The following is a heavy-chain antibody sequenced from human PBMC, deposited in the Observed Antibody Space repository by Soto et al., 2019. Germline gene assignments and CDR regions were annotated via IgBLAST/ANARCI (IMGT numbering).Heavy chain of an antibody. D-gene: IGHD2-2*01. Sequence: QVQLVQSGAEVQKPGSSVKVSCKASGGTFSSYAISWVRQAPGQGLEWMGGIIPIFGTANYAQKFQGRVTITADESTSTAYMELSSLRSEDTAVYYCARVREYCSSTSCSSGGLDYWGQGTLVTVSS. V-gene: IGHV1-69*01. CDR1: GGTFSSYA. CDR3: ARVREYCSSTSCSSGGLDY. CDR2: IIPIFGTA. J-gene: IGHJ4*02.